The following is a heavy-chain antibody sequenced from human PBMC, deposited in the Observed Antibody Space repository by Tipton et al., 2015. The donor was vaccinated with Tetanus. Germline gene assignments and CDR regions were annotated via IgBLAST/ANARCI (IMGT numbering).Heavy chain of an antibody. J-gene: IGHJ2*01. D-gene: IGHD4-23*01. CDR3: ASMTPVDWYFDL. Sequence: TLSLTCSVSDGSSRNYYWSWIRQPPGKGLEWIGNIYSSGSANYNPSLKSRVTISVDTSKNQLSLKLTSVTAADTAVYYCASMTPVDWYFDLWGRGTLVTVSS. V-gene: IGHV4-59*01. CDR2: IYSSGSA. CDR1: DGSSRNYY.